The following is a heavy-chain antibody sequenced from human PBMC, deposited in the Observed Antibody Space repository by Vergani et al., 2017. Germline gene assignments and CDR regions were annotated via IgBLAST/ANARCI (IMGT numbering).Heavy chain of an antibody. V-gene: IGHV2-70*04. CDR3: ARILDLVVPTNDAFDI. Sequence: QITLKESGPTLVKPTQTLTLTCTFSGFSLSTSGVGVGWIRQPPGKALEWLALIDWDDDKFYSTSLKTRLTISKDTSKNQVVLTMTNMDPVDTATYYCARILDLVVPTNDAFDIWGQGTMVTVSS. CDR2: IDWDDDK. CDR1: GFSLSTSGVG. J-gene: IGHJ3*02. D-gene: IGHD2-2*01.